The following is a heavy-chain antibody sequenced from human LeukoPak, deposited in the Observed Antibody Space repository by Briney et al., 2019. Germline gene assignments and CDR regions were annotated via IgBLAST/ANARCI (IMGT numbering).Heavy chain of an antibody. CDR1: GFTFSSYA. D-gene: IGHD3-10*01. CDR2: ISGSGSST. V-gene: IGHV3-23*01. Sequence: GGSLRLSCAASGFTFSSYAMSWVRQAPGKGLEWVSTISGSGSSTYYADSVKGRFTISRDNSKNTLYLQMNRLRAEDTAAYYCAGSVSYYRVDYWGQGTPVTVSS. J-gene: IGHJ4*02. CDR3: AGSVSYYRVDY.